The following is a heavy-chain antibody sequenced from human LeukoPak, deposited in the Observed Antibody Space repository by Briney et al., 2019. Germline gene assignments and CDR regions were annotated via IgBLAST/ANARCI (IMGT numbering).Heavy chain of an antibody. J-gene: IGHJ4*02. D-gene: IGHD3-3*01. CDR2: ISSSSSYI. CDR3: ARTTPTYYDFWSGYADYFDY. CDR1: GFTFSSYW. V-gene: IGHV3-21*04. Sequence: SGGSLRLSCAASGFTFSSYWMSWVRQAPGKGPEWVSSISSSSSYIYYADSVKGRFTISRDNAKNSLYLQMNSLRAEDTAVYYCARTTPTYYDFWSGYADYFDYWGQGTLVTVSS.